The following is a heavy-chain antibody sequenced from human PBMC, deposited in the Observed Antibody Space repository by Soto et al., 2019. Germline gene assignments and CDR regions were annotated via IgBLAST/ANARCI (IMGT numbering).Heavy chain of an antibody. CDR1: GGTFSSYA. CDR2: IIPSCGTA. Sequence: QVQLVQSGAEVKKPGSSVKVSCKASGGTFSSYAISWVRQAPGQGLEWMGGIIPSCGTANYAQKFQGRVTITADQSTSTAYMELSSLRSEETAVYYCARTHTSVVVVAARGGHWFDLWGQGTLVTVSS. V-gene: IGHV1-69*01. D-gene: IGHD2-15*01. CDR3: ARTHTSVVVVAARGGHWFDL. J-gene: IGHJ5*02.